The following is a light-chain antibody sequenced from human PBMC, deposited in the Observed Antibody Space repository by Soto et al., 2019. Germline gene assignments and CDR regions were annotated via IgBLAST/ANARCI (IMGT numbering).Light chain of an antibody. CDR2: DAS. CDR1: QSVSSN. V-gene: IGKV3-20*01. CDR3: HQYGSSPRT. J-gene: IGKJ1*01. Sequence: TQSPSTLSASVGDRVTITCRASQSVSSNLAWYQQTPGQAPRLLIYDASSRATGIPDRFSGSGSGTDLTLTISRLEPEDFAVYYCHQYGSSPRTFGQGTKVDIK.